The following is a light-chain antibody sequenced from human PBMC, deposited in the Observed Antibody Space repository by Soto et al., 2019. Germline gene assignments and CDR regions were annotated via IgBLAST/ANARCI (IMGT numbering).Light chain of an antibody. J-gene: IGKJ4*01. CDR2: ATS. Sequence: DIQMTQSPSSVSASVGDRVSISCRASQAINNWLAWYQQKPGKAPKLLIFATSTLQTGVPSRFSGSGSGTEYTLTISSLQPEDFATYYCQQANSFPLTFGGGTKVEFK. CDR1: QAINNW. V-gene: IGKV1-12*01. CDR3: QQANSFPLT.